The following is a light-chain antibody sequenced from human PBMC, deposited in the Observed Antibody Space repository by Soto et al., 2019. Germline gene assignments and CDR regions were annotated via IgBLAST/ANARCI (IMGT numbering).Light chain of an antibody. CDR1: SNDVGYYNY. CDR3: CSYAGSYTEL. Sequence: QSALTQPRSVSGSPGQSVTISCTGTSNDVGYYNYVSWYQQHPGKAPKLMIYDVSKRPSGVPDRFSGSKSGNTASLTISGLQAEDEADYYCCSYAGSYTELFGGGTKLTVL. V-gene: IGLV2-11*01. CDR2: DVS. J-gene: IGLJ2*01.